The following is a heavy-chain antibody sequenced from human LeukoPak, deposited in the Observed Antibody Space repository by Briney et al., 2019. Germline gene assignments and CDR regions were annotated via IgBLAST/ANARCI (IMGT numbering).Heavy chain of an antibody. CDR1: GGSISSYY. CDR3: ARESQWFLYSSSWPGAFDI. D-gene: IGHD6-13*01. Sequence: SETLSLTCTVSGGSISSYYWSWIRQPPGKGLEWIGYIYYSGSTNYNPSLKSRVTISVDTSKNQFSLKLSSVTAADTAVYYCARESQWFLYSSSWPGAFDIWGQGTMVTVSS. CDR2: IYYSGST. V-gene: IGHV4-59*01. J-gene: IGHJ3*02.